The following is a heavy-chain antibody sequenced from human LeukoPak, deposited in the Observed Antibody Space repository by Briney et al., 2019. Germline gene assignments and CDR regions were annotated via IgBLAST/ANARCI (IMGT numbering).Heavy chain of an antibody. V-gene: IGHV3-23*01. D-gene: IGHD6-6*01. CDR3: AKDSSSFGYYYYYMDV. J-gene: IGHJ6*03. Sequence: PGGSLRLSCAASGFTFSSYAMSWVRQAPGKGLEWVSAISGSGGSTYYADSVKGRFTISRDNSKNTLYLQMNSLRAEDTAVYYCAKDSSSFGYYYYYMDVWGKGTTVTVSS. CDR1: GFTFSSYA. CDR2: ISGSGGST.